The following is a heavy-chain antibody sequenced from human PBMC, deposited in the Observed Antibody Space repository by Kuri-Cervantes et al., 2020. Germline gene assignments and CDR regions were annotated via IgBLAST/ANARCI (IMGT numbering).Heavy chain of an antibody. J-gene: IGHJ3*02. CDR3: ARSGTRDAFDI. D-gene: IGHD2-8*01. Sequence: ASVKVSCKTSGYPFTNFDISWVRQAPGQGLEWMGWMNPNSGNTGYAQKFQGRVTMTRNTSISTAYMELSSLRSEDTAVYYCARSGTRDAFDIWGQGTMVTVSS. CDR2: MNPNSGNT. CDR1: GYPFTNFD. V-gene: IGHV1-8*02.